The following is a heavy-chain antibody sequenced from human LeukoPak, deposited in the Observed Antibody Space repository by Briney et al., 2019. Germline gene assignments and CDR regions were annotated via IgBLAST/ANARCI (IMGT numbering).Heavy chain of an antibody. CDR1: GFTFSSYA. CDR3: AKDVQFYYDILTGYYDY. Sequence: GGSPRLSCAASGFTFSSYAMGWVRQAPGKGLEWVSSITGSSGITYYADSVKGRFTISRDNSKSTVFLQMSSLRAEDTAVYYCAKDVQFYYDILTGYYDYWGQGTLVTVSS. D-gene: IGHD3-9*01. V-gene: IGHV3-23*01. J-gene: IGHJ4*02. CDR2: ITGSSGIT.